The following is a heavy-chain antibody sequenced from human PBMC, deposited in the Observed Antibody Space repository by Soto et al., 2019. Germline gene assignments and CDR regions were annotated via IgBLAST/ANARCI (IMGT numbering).Heavy chain of an antibody. Sequence: EVQLLESGGGLVQPGGSLRLSCAASGFTFSSYAMSWVRQAPGKGLEWVSAISGSGGSTYYAGSVKGRFTISRYNSKNTLYLEIHSRSAEHTSVHYCAYSSTQLHCWSQGTRVTVSS. V-gene: IGHV3-23*01. J-gene: IGHJ4*02. CDR2: ISGSGGST. CDR1: GFTFSSYA. D-gene: IGHD6-13*01. CDR3: AYSSTQLHC.